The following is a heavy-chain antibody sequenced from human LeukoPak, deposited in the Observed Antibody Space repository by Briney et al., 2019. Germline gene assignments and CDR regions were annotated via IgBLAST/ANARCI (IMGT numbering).Heavy chain of an antibody. V-gene: IGHV3-64*01. D-gene: IGHD5-24*01. Sequence: GGSLRLSCAASGFTFSSYAMHWVRQAPGKGLEYVSAISSNGGSTYYANSVKGRFTISRDNSKNTLYLQMGSLRAEDMAVYYCARGRDGYNPTFDYWGQGTLVTVSS. CDR2: ISSNGGST. CDR3: ARGRDGYNPTFDY. J-gene: IGHJ4*02. CDR1: GFTFSSYA.